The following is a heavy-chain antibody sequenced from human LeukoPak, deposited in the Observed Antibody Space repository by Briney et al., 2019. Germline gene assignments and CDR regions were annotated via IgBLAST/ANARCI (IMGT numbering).Heavy chain of an antibody. V-gene: IGHV3-21*01. CDR3: ARKIVVVAAFDY. J-gene: IGHJ4*02. D-gene: IGHD2-15*01. CDR1: GFTFSSYS. CDR2: ISSSSSYI. Sequence: GGSLRLSCAASGFTFSSYSMNWVRQAPGKGLEWVSSISSSSSYIYYADSVKGRFTISRDNAKNSLYLQMNSLSAEDTAVYYCARKIVVVAAFDYWGQGTLVTVSS.